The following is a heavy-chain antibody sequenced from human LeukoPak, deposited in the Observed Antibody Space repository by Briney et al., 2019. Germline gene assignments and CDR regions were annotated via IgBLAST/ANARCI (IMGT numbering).Heavy chain of an antibody. V-gene: IGHV3-48*01. CDR2: ISSSSSTI. CDR1: GFTFSSYS. CDR3: ARPYNWNYGAIDY. J-gene: IGHJ4*02. D-gene: IGHD1-7*01. Sequence: GSLRLSCAASGFTFSSYSMNWVRQAPGKGLEWVSYISSSSSTIYYADSVKGRFTISRDNAKNSLYLQMNSLRAEDTAVYYCARPYNWNYGAIDYWGQGTLVTVSS.